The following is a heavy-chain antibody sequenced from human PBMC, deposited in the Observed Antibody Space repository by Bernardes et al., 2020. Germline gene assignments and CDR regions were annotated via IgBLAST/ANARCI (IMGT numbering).Heavy chain of an antibody. CDR2: IYYSGST. D-gene: IGHD3-22*01. CDR1: GGSISSSSYY. J-gene: IGHJ4*02. Sequence: SETLSLTCTVSGGSISSSSYYWGWIRQPPGKGLEWIGSIYYSGSTYYNPSLKSRVTISVDTSKNQFSLKLSSVTAADTAVYYCARIARVGDSSGYVRRVGAIDYWGQGTLVTVSS. V-gene: IGHV4-39*01. CDR3: ARIARVGDSSGYVRRVGAIDY.